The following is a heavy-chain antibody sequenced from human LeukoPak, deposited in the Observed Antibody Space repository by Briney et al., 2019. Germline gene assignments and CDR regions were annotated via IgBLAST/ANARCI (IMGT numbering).Heavy chain of an antibody. Sequence: GASVKVSCKASGFTFTSSAMQWVRQARGQRLEWIGWIVVGSGNTNYAQKFQERVTITRDMSTNTAYMELSSLRSEDTAVYYCAAEAQEAVAFDPWGQGTLVTVSS. D-gene: IGHD6-19*01. V-gene: IGHV1-58*02. J-gene: IGHJ5*02. CDR3: AAEAQEAVAFDP. CDR2: IVVGSGNT. CDR1: GFTFTSSA.